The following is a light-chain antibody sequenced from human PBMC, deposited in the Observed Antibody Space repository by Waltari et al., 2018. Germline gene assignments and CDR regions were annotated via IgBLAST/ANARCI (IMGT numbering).Light chain of an antibody. CDR1: SGHSTYI. V-gene: IGLV4-60*03. Sequence: QPVLTQSYATSASLGSSVKLTCTLDSGHSTYIIAWHQQQAGKAPRYLMKLEASGNYNKGSGVPDRFSGSSSGADRYLAIFNLQSEDEADYYCETWDSNTRVFGGGTKLTVL. CDR3: ETWDSNTRV. J-gene: IGLJ3*02. CDR2: LEASGNY.